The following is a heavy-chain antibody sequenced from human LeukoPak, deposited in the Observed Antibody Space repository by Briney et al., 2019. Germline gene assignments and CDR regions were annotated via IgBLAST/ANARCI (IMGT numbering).Heavy chain of an antibody. D-gene: IGHD5-12*01. CDR3: GRCSGYDSPPPFDY. V-gene: IGHV1-3*01. J-gene: IGHJ4*02. CDR1: GYTFTSYA. Sequence: ASVKVSCKASGYTFTSYAMHWVRQAPGQRLEWMGWINACNGNTNYAQKLQGRVTMTTATSTSTAYMELRSLRSDDTAVYYCGRCSGYDSPPPFDYWGQGTLVTVSS. CDR2: INACNGNT.